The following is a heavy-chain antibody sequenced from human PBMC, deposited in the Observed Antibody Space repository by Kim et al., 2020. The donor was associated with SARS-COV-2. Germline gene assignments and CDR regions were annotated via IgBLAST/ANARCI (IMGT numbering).Heavy chain of an antibody. CDR3: ARNDILTGYPPDY. V-gene: IGHV4-34*01. D-gene: IGHD3-9*01. J-gene: IGHJ4*02. Sequence: YNPSLKSGVTISIDTSKNQFSLKVTSVTAADTAVYYCARNDILTGYPPDYWGQGTLVTVSS.